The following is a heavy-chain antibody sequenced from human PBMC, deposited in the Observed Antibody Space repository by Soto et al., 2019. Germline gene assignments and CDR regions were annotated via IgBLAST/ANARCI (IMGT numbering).Heavy chain of an antibody. J-gene: IGHJ6*02. V-gene: IGHV1-69*04. CDR1: GGTFSSYT. Sequence: GASVKVSCKASGGTFSSYTISWVRQAPGQGLEWMGRIIPILGIANYAQKFQGRVTITADKSTSTAYMELSSLRSEDTAVYYCARDSYDILTGYPPTYYYYYGMDVWGQGTTVTVSS. D-gene: IGHD3-9*01. CDR2: IIPILGIA. CDR3: ARDSYDILTGYPPTYYYYYGMDV.